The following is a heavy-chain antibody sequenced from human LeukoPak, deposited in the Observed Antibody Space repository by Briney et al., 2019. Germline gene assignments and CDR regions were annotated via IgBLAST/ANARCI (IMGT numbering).Heavy chain of an antibody. J-gene: IGHJ4*02. V-gene: IGHV1-8*01. CDR3: VRTPPNWGFDY. CDR2: MSPNSGDT. CDR1: GYTFTSHG. Sequence: ASVKVSCKASGYTFTSHGINWVRQATGQGLEWMGWMSPNSGDTGYAQKFQGRVTMTSDSSISTAYMELSSLRSEDTAIYYCVRTPPNWGFDYWGQGTLVTVSS. D-gene: IGHD7-27*01.